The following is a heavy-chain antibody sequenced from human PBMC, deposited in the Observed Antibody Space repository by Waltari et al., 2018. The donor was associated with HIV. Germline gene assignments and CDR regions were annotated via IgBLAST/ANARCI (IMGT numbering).Heavy chain of an antibody. CDR1: GSTFSHYA. CDR2: ISYHGDDK. D-gene: IGHD6-19*01. V-gene: IGHV3-30*18. Sequence: QVNLVESGGGVVQPGRSLGLSCAASGSTFSHYAMHWVRQAPGKGLEWVAVISYHGDDKYYADSVKGRFTISRDNSKNTLYLQMNSLRAEDTAVYYCAKGASGWSPGYWGQGTLVTVSS. J-gene: IGHJ4*02. CDR3: AKGASGWSPGY.